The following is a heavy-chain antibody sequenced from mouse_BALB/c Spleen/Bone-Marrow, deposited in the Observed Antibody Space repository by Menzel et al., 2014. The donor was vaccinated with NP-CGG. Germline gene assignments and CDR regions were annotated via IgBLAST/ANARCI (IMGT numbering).Heavy chain of an antibody. Sequence: VQLQQPGAELVKPGASVNLTCTASGLNIKDTYMHWVKHRPEQGLGWIGRLDPGNGNAKYDPKFQGKATITAATTDNSAFRQLSIVTFEDTAVYYWARWEYCAMDYWGRGTSDTVSS. CDR1: GLNIKDTY. V-gene: IGHV14-3*02. CDR3: ARWEYCAMDY. J-gene: IGHJ4*01. CDR2: LDPGNGNA. D-gene: IGHD4-1*01.